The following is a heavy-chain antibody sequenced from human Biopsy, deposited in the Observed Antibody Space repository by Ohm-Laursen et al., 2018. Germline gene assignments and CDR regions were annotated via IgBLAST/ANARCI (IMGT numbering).Heavy chain of an antibody. CDR2: INQSGRT. J-gene: IGHJ4*02. CDR1: SKTFSDYY. Sequence: SDTLSLTCGVYSKTFSDYYWSWIRQPPGKGLEWIGQINQSGRTNYNPSLKSRVNISADKSNNQFSLKLTSVTSADTAVYFCGNEVHGRDYWGLGALVTVSS. V-gene: IGHV4-34*08. D-gene: IGHD2-15*01. CDR3: GNEVHGRDY.